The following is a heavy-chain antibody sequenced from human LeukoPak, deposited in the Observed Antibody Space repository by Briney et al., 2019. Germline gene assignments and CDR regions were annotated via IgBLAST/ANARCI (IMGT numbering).Heavy chain of an antibody. Sequence: GGSLRLSCAASEFTFSSYAMHWVRQAPGKGLEWVAVISYDGSNKYYGDSVKGRFTISRDNSKNTLYLQMNSLRAEDTAVYYCAKRSPSGSHLDYWGQGTLVTVSS. V-gene: IGHV3-30*18. CDR2: ISYDGSNK. CDR1: EFTFSSYA. J-gene: IGHJ4*02. D-gene: IGHD1-26*01. CDR3: AKRSPSGSHLDY.